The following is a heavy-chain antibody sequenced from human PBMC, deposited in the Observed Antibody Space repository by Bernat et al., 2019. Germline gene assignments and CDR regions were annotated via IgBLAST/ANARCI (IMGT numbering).Heavy chain of an antibody. Sequence: QVQLQESGPGLVKPSQTLSLTCTVSGGSISSGGYYWSWIRQHPGKGLEWIGYIYYSGSTYSNPSLKSRVTISVDTSKNQFSLKLSSVTAADTAVYYCARTYYDFWSGYSTAYYFDYWGQGTLVTVSS. J-gene: IGHJ4*02. V-gene: IGHV4-31*03. CDR1: GGSISSGGYY. CDR3: ARTYYDFWSGYSTAYYFDY. D-gene: IGHD3-3*01. CDR2: IYYSGST.